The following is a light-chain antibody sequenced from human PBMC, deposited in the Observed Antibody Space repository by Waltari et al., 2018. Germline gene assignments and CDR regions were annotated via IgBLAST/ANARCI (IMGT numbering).Light chain of an antibody. Sequence: SALPQPASVSGSPGQSISISCTGTSSDLGRYAYLSWYQQPPHQAPKLLIYDVTQRPSGISHRFSGSKSGYTASLTISGLQSEDEADYYCLSYTTSDTYVFGSGTRVTVL. CDR1: SSDLGRYAY. CDR3: LSYTTSDTYV. CDR2: DVT. V-gene: IGLV2-14*03. J-gene: IGLJ1*01.